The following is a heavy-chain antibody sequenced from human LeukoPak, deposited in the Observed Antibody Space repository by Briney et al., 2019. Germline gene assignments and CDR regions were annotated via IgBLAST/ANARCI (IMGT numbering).Heavy chain of an antibody. V-gene: IGHV3-74*01. D-gene: IGHD3-10*01. J-gene: IGHJ6*02. CDR1: GFTFSSYR. CDR3: ARFGALVRGKSYYYGMDV. CDR2: INSDGSST. Sequence: GGSLRLSCAASGFTFSSYRMHRVRQAPGKELVWASRINSDGSSTSYADSVKGRFTISRDNAKNTLYLQMNSLRAEDTAVYYCARFGALVRGKSYYYGMDVWGQGTTVTVSS.